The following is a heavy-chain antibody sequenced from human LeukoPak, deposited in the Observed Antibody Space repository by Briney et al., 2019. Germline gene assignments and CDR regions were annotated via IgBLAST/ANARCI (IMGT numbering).Heavy chain of an antibody. Sequence: GGSLRLSCAASGFTFSSYAMSWVRQAPGKGLEWVSVISGSGGSTYYADSVKGRFTISRDNSKNTLYLQMNSLRAEDTAVYYXXEXIAXAGTEYLYFQHWGQGTLVTVSS. D-gene: IGHD6-13*01. CDR2: ISGSGGST. CDR1: GFTFSSYA. CDR3: XEXIAXAGTEYLYFQH. V-gene: IGHV3-23*01. J-gene: IGHJ1*01.